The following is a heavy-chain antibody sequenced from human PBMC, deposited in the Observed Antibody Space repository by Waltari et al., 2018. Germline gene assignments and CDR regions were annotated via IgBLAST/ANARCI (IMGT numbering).Heavy chain of an antibody. V-gene: IGHV5-51*03. D-gene: IGHD1-26*01. Sequence: EVQLVQSGPEVKKPGESLKISCKGSGYSFTNYWIGWVRQMPGKGLEWMGIIYPGDSNTQYSPSFQGQVTISADKSISTAYLQWSSLKASDTAMYYCARRGGTYSSWFDPWGQGTLVTVSS. CDR1: GYSFTNYW. CDR2: IYPGDSNT. J-gene: IGHJ5*02. CDR3: ARRGGTYSSWFDP.